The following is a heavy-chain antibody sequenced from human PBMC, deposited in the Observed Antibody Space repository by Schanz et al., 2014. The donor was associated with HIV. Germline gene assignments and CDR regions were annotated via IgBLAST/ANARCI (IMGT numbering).Heavy chain of an antibody. CDR1: GFTLSNTA. J-gene: IGHJ3*02. CDR2: ISFDGSNK. D-gene: IGHD2-15*01. CDR3: ANLVVAATDDAFDI. Sequence: QVQMVESGGGVVQPGRSLRLSCAASGFTLSNTAMHWVRQAPGKGLEWVAIISFDGSNKYYADSVKGRFTISRDNSKNTLYLQMNSLRAEDTAVYYCANLVVAATDDAFDIWGQGTMVTVSS. V-gene: IGHV3-30-3*01.